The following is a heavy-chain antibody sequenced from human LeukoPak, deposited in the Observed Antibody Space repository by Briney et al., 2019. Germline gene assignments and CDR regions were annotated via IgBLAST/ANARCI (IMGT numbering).Heavy chain of an antibody. CDR3: ARCAHYYFDY. D-gene: IGHD3-10*01. Sequence: GGSLRLSCAASGFTVSSNYMTWVRQAPGKGLEWVSVIYISGNTDYVDSVKGRFTISRDNSKNTVYLQMNCLRAEDTAVYYCARCAHYYFDYWGQGTLVTVSS. CDR2: IYISGNT. J-gene: IGHJ4*02. CDR1: GFTVSSNY. V-gene: IGHV3-66*01.